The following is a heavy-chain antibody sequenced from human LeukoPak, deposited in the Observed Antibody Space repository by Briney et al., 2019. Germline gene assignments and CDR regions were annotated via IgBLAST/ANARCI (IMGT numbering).Heavy chain of an antibody. CDR2: ISGGGAIT. CDR1: GFIFTSYG. D-gene: IGHD1-7*01. J-gene: IGHJ3*02. CDR3: AKARSGLTGTSPGAFDI. Sequence: PGGSLRLSCTASGFIFTSYGMTWVRQAPGKGLEWVSAISGGGAITYYADSVKGRFTFSRDNSKDTLYLQMNPLRVEDTAIYYCAKARSGLTGTSPGAFDIWGQGTMVTVSS. V-gene: IGHV3-23*01.